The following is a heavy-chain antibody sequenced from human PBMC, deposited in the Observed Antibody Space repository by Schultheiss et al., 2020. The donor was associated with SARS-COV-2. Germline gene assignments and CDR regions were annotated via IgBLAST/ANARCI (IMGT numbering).Heavy chain of an antibody. CDR1: GFTFSDYY. V-gene: IGHV3-33*08. D-gene: IGHD7-27*01. CDR3: AREMGNDLYFDY. CDR2: IWYDGSNK. J-gene: IGHJ4*02. Sequence: GGSLRLSCAVFGFTFSDYYMSWIRQAPGKGLEWVAVIWYDGSNKYYADSVKGRFTISRDNSKNTLYLQMNSLRAEDTAAYYCAREMGNDLYFDYWGQGTLVTGSS.